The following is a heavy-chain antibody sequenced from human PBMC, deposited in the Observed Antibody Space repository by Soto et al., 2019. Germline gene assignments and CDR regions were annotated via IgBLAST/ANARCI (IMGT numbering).Heavy chain of an antibody. CDR3: ARLRSGYDPLLDY. V-gene: IGHV4-39*01. Sequence: SETLSLTCTVSGGSISSSSYYWGWIRQPPGKGLEWIGSIYYSGSTYYNPSLKSRVTISVDTSKNQFSLKLSSVTAADTAVYYCARLRSGYDPLLDYWGQGTLVTVSS. CDR1: GGSISSSSYY. D-gene: IGHD5-12*01. CDR2: IYYSGST. J-gene: IGHJ4*02.